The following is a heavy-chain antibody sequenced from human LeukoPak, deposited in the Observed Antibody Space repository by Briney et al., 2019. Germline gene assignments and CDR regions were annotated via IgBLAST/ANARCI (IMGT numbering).Heavy chain of an antibody. Sequence: PGGSLRLSCAGSGFTFRSYWMHWVRQAPGKGLEWVANIKQDGSDKYYVDSVKGQFTISRDNANDSVYLQINSLRAEDTAVYYCARRYFYWFLGAGGSLDIWGQGTMVTVSS. CDR3: ARRYFYWFLGAGGSLDI. V-gene: IGHV3-7*01. CDR1: GFTFRSYW. D-gene: IGHD3-9*01. CDR2: IKQDGSDK. J-gene: IGHJ3*02.